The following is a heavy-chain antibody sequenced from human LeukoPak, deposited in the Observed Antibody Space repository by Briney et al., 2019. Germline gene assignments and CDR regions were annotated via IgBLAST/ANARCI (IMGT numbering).Heavy chain of an antibody. Sequence: GGSLRLSCAASGFTFSSYRMNWVRQAPGKGLEWVSYISSSSSTIYYADSVKGRFTISRDNSKNTLYLQMNSLRAEDTAVYYCAKDRIRNDYWGQGTLVTVSS. D-gene: IGHD1-14*01. V-gene: IGHV3-48*01. J-gene: IGHJ4*02. CDR3: AKDRIRNDY. CDR2: ISSSSSTI. CDR1: GFTFSSYR.